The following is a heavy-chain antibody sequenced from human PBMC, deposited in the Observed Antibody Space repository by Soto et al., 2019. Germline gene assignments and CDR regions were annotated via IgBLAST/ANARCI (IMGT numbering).Heavy chain of an antibody. CDR3: ARDRGNWNDYFDY. CDR1: GFTFSSYG. D-gene: IGHD1-20*01. V-gene: IGHV3-33*01. J-gene: IGHJ4*02. CDR2: IWYDGSNK. Sequence: RLSCAASGFTFSSYGMHWARQAPGKGLEWVAVIWYDGSNKYYADSVKGRFTISRDNSKNTLYLQMNSLRAEDTAVYYCARDRGNWNDYFDYWGQGTLVTVSS.